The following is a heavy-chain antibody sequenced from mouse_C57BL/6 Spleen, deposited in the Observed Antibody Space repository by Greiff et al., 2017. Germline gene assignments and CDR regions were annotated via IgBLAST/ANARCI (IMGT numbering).Heavy chain of an antibody. CDR2: IDPSDSYT. V-gene: IGHV1-69*01. D-gene: IGHD1-1*01. CDR3: ARKDYYGSSHWYFDV. Sequence: VQLQQPGAELVMPGASVKLSCKASGYTFTSYWMHWVKQRPGQGLEWIGEIDPSDSYTNYNQKFKGKSTLTVDKSSSTAYMQLSSLTSEDSAVDYGARKDYYGSSHWYFDVWGTGTTVTVSS. J-gene: IGHJ1*03. CDR1: GYTFTSYW.